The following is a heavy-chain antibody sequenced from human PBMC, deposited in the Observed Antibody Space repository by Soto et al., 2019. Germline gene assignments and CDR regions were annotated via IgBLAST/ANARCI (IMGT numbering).Heavy chain of an antibody. Sequence: QLQLQESGPGLVKPSETLSLTCTVSGGSISSSSYYWGWIRQPPGKGLEWIGSIYYSGSTYYNPSLKSRVTISVDTSKNQFSMKRSSVTDADTAVYYCARHYAYDFWSGYPYGMDVWGQGTTVTVSS. CDR1: GGSISSSSYY. J-gene: IGHJ6*02. V-gene: IGHV4-39*01. D-gene: IGHD3-3*01. CDR2: IYYSGST. CDR3: ARHYAYDFWSGYPYGMDV.